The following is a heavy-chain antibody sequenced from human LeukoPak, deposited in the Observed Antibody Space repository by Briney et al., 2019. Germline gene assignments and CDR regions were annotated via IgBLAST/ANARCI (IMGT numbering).Heavy chain of an antibody. D-gene: IGHD1-26*01. Sequence: GGSLRLSCAASGFTFSTYAMHWVRQAPGKGLEWVAVITYDGSDKYYADSVKGRFTISRDNSKNTLYLQMNSLRAEDTAVYYCAKTPYSGRDSEFDYWGQGTLVTVSS. CDR1: GFTFSTYA. CDR3: AKTPYSGRDSEFDY. J-gene: IGHJ4*02. V-gene: IGHV3-30-3*02. CDR2: ITYDGSDK.